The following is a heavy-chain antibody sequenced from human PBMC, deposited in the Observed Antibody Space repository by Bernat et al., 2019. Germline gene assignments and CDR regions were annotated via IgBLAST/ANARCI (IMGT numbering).Heavy chain of an antibody. CDR2: INMYTANP. V-gene: IGHV7-4-1*02. CDR3: ARDEEQQLPTTNWFDP. Sequence: QVQLVQSGSELKKPGASVKVSCKASGYTFTTYAINWVRQAPGQGPEWMGWINMYTANPTYAQGFTGRFVFSLDTSVNTAYLQISSLKVEDTAVYYCARDEEQQLPTTNWFDPWGQGTLVTVSS. J-gene: IGHJ5*02. CDR1: GYTFTTYA. D-gene: IGHD6-13*01.